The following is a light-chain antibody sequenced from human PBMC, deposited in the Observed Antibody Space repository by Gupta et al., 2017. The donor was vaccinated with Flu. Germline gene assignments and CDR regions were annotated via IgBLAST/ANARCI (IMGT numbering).Light chain of an antibody. CDR2: AAS. V-gene: IGKV3-20*01. Sequence: EIVLTQSPGTLSLSPGERATLSCRASQSVTDNSLAWYQQKPGQAPRVLIYAASSRATDIPDRFNGSGSGTDFTLTISRLEPEDFVVYYCHQYDNTPLTFGGGTKVEIK. CDR1: QSVTDNS. J-gene: IGKJ4*01. CDR3: HQYDNTPLT.